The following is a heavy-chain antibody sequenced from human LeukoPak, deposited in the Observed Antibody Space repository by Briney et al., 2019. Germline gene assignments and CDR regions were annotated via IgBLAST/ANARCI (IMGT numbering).Heavy chain of an antibody. D-gene: IGHD5-18*01. Sequence: SETLSLTCTVSGGSISSYYWSWIRQPPGKGLEWIGYIYYSGSTNYNPSLKSRVTISVDTSKNQFSPKLSSVTAADTAVYYCARHMGLGYSYGYPYFDYWGQGTLVTVSS. CDR2: IYYSGST. V-gene: IGHV4-59*08. CDR1: GGSISSYY. CDR3: ARHMGLGYSYGYPYFDY. J-gene: IGHJ4*02.